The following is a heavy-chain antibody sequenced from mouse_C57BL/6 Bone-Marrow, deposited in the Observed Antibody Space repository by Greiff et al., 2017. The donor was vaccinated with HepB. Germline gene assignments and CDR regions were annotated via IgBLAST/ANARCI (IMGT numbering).Heavy chain of an antibody. J-gene: IGHJ2*01. CDR3: TREGAYYYGSSGGSY. D-gene: IGHD1-1*01. Sequence: QVQLKQSGAELVRPGASVTLSCKASGYTFTDYEMHWVKQTPVHGLEWIGAIDPETGGTAYNQKFKGKAILTADKSSSTAYMELRSLTSEDSAVYYCTREGAYYYGSSGGSYWGQGTTLTVSS. CDR1: GYTFTDYE. CDR2: IDPETGGT. V-gene: IGHV1-15*01.